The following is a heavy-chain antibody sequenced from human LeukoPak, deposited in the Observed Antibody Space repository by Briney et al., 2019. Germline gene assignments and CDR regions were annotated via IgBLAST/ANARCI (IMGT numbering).Heavy chain of an antibody. V-gene: IGHV3-7*01. J-gene: IGHJ6*03. CDR3: ARRAGKRVRYYYYYMDV. CDR2: IKQDGSER. Sequence: GGSLRLSCAASGFNFSSYWMSWVRQAPGKGLEWVANIKQDGSERYYVDSVKGRFTISRDNAKNSLYLQMNSLRAEDTAVYYCARRAGKRVRYYYYYMDVWGKGTTVTVSS. D-gene: IGHD1-1*01. CDR1: GFNFSSYW.